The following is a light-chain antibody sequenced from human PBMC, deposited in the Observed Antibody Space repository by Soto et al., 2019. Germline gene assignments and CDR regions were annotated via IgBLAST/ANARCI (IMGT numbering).Light chain of an antibody. CDR1: SSDVGSYNL. V-gene: IGLV2-23*01. CDR3: CSYAGSSTWV. CDR2: EDS. Sequence: QSALTQPASVSGSPGQSITISCTGTSSDVGSYNLVSWYQHHPGKSPKLMIYEDSQRPSGAPNRFSGSKSGNTAYLTISGLQAEDAADYYCCSYAGSSTWVFGTGTKLTVL. J-gene: IGLJ1*01.